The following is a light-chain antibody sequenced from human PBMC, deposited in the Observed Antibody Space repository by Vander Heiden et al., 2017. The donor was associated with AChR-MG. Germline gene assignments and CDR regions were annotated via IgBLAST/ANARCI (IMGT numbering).Light chain of an antibody. J-gene: IGLJ2*01. Sequence: QSALTQPPSASGSPGQSVPISCTGTSSDVGGYNYVAGYQQHPGKAPKLMIYEVSKRPSGVPDRFSGSKSGNTASLTVSGLQAEDEAEYYCSSYAGSNNYVVFGGGTKLTVL. CDR3: SSYAGSNNYVV. V-gene: IGLV2-8*01. CDR1: SSDVGGYNY. CDR2: EVS.